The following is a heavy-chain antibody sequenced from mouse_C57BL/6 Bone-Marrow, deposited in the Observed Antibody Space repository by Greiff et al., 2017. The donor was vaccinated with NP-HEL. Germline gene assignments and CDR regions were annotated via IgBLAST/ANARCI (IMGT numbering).Heavy chain of an antibody. CDR2: IDPEDGET. CDR1: GFNIKDYY. V-gene: IGHV14-2*01. CDR3: ARGLGLRRGFAY. D-gene: IGHD2-2*01. Sequence: EVQRVESGAELVKPGASVKLSCTASGFNIKDYYMHWVKQRTEQGLEWIGRIDPEDGETKYAPKFQGKATITADTSSNTAYLQLSSLTSEDTAVYYCARGLGLRRGFAYWGQGTLVTVSA. J-gene: IGHJ3*01.